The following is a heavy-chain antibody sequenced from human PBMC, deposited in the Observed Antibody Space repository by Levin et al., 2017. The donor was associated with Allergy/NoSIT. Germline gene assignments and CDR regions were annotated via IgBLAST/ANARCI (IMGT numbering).Heavy chain of an antibody. V-gene: IGHV3-23*01. CDR1: GFTFSSYA. CDR3: AKYRVGVYGMDV. J-gene: IGHJ6*02. Sequence: LSLTCAASGFTFSSYAMSWVRQAPGKGLEWVSAISGSGGSTYYADSVKGRFTISRDNSKNTLYLQMNSLRAEDTAVYYCAKYRVGVYGMDVWGQGTTVTVSS. D-gene: IGHD2-21*01. CDR2: ISGSGGST.